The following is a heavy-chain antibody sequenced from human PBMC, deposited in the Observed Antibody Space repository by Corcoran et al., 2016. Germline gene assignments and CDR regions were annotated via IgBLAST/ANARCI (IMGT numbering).Heavy chain of an antibody. D-gene: IGHD5-12*01. J-gene: IGHJ3*02. Sequence: QVTLKESGPVLVKPTETLTLTCTVSGFSLSNARMGVSWIRQPPGKALEWLAHIFSNDEKSYSPSLKSRLTISKDTSKSHVVLTMTNMDPVDTATYYCVRARWLPNWGPFDIWGQGTMVTVSS. CDR3: VRARWLPNWGPFDI. V-gene: IGHV2-26*01. CDR2: IFSNDEK. CDR1: GFSLSNARMG.